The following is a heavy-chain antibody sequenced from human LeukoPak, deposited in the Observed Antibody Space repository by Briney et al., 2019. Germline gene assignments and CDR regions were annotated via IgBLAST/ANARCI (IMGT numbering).Heavy chain of an antibody. CDR1: GFTFDDYA. CDR2: ISWNSGSI. J-gene: IGHJ4*02. CDR3: AKDMWRNTAMVGYFDY. V-gene: IGHV3-9*01. Sequence: GGSLRLSCAASGFTFDDYAMHWVRHAPGKGLEWVSGISWNSGSIGYADSVKGRFTISRDNAKNSLYLQMNSLRAEDTALYYCAKDMWRNTAMVGYFDYWGQGTLVTVSS. D-gene: IGHD5-18*01.